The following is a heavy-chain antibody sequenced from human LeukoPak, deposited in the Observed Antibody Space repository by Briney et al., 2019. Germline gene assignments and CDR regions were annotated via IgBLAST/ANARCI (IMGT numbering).Heavy chain of an antibody. D-gene: IGHD6-13*01. CDR1: GYTFTNYY. CDR2: INPSSGGT. J-gene: IGHJ3*02. CDR3: ARDGVYSRSFDAFDI. Sequence: ASVKVSCKASGYTFTNYYMHWVRQAPGQGLEWMGWINPSSGGTDYAQKFQGRVTMTRDTSISTAYMEPSSLKSDDTAVYYCARDGVYSRSFDAFDIWGQGTMVTVSS. V-gene: IGHV1-2*02.